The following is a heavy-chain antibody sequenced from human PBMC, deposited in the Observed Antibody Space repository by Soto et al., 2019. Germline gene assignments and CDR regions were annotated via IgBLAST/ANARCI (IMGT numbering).Heavy chain of an antibody. J-gene: IGHJ4*02. V-gene: IGHV1-69*01. CDR3: TRHRGYSSGYWGQDF. D-gene: IGHD5-12*01. CDR2: IIPMFDTT. CDR1: GGAFGSYA. Sequence: QVQLVQSGAEVKKPGSSVKVSCKASGGAFGSYAINWVRQAPGQGLEWMGGIIPMFDTTNYAQRFQGRVTVTADESTSTVYLELTRLRSEDTAMYYCTRHRGYSSGYWGQDFWGQGTLSPSPQ.